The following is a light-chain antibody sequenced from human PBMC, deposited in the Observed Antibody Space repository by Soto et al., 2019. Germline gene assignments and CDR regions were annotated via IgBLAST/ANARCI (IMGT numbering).Light chain of an antibody. CDR2: DAS. CDR1: QSVGNY. V-gene: IGKV3-11*01. J-gene: IGKJ3*01. CDR3: HQRRNWLFS. Sequence: EFVLTQSPAILSLSPGEGATLSCRASQSVGNYLAWYQQKPGQAPRLLIYDASNRATGIPARFSGSGYGTDFTLTISSLEPEDFAFYYCHQRRNWLFSFGPGTKVDMK.